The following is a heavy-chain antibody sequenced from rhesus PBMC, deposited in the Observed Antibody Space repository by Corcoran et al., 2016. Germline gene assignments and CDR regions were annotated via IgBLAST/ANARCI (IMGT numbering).Heavy chain of an antibody. D-gene: IGHD4-29*01. CDR1: GYSISSGYD. CDR3: ARETLYGTSYLFDY. V-gene: IGHV4-127*01. J-gene: IGHJ4*01. CDR2: IYGSSGST. Sequence: QLQLQESGPGLVKPSETLSVTCAVSGYSISSGYDWSWIRQPPGKGLEWIGYIYGSSGSTNYNPSLKNRVTISKDTSKNQFSLKLSSVTAADTAVYYCARETLYGTSYLFDYWGQGVLVTVSS.